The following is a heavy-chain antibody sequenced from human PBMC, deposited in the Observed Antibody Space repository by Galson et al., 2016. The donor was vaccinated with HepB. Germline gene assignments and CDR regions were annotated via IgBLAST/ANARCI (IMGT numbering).Heavy chain of an antibody. D-gene: IGHD2-2*01. V-gene: IGHV1-2*02. CDR3: ARGRDCNSGTCYDNGMDV. Sequence: SVKVSCKASGYTFIGYYMEWVRQAPAQGLEWMGWINPNSGGTNYAQKFQGRVTITRDTSISTAYMDLSGLTSDDTAVYYCARGRDCNSGTCYDNGMDVWGQGTTVTVSS. J-gene: IGHJ6*02. CDR1: GYTFIGYY. CDR2: INPNSGGT.